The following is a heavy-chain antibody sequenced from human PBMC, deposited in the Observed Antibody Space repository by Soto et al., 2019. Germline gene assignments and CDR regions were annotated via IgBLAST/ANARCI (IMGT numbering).Heavy chain of an antibody. D-gene: IGHD3-10*01. CDR3: ARDALWLGELLYFGY. CDR1: GGSISSGYYY. V-gene: IGHV4-30-4*01. Sequence: SETLSLTCTVSGGSISSGYYYWSWIRQPPGKGLEWIGYIYYSGSTYYNPSLKSRVTISVDTSKNQFSLKLSSVTAADTAVYYCARDALWLGELLYFGYWGQATLVTVSS. J-gene: IGHJ4*02. CDR2: IYYSGST.